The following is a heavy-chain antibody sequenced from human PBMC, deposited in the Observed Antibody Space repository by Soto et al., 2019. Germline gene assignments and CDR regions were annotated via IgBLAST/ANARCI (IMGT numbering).Heavy chain of an antibody. V-gene: IGHV4-39*01. Sequence: SETLSLTCSVSGGSISTSSYFWGWIRQPPGKGLEWVGAVHYSGSANYRSSLQSRVTISVDTSQNQFSLWLRSVTAADTAVYYCARHRWGSGSYSGLLDFWGQGALVTVSS. CDR1: GGSISTSSYF. D-gene: IGHD3-10*01. CDR3: ARHRWGSGSYSGLLDF. J-gene: IGHJ4*02. CDR2: VHYSGSA.